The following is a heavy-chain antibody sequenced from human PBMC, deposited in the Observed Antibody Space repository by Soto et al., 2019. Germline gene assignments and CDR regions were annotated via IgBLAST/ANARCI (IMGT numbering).Heavy chain of an antibody. CDR3: SRGQDLAAQTYGMDV. Sequence: SETLALTCAVHGGSFSGYYWSWIRQPPGKGLEWIWEINHSGSTNYNTSLKSRVTISVDTSKNQFSLNLSSVTAADTALYYCSRGQDLAAQTYGMDVWGQGSTVTVSS. CDR1: GGSFSGYY. J-gene: IGHJ6*02. CDR2: INHSGST. V-gene: IGHV4-34*01. D-gene: IGHD2-15*01.